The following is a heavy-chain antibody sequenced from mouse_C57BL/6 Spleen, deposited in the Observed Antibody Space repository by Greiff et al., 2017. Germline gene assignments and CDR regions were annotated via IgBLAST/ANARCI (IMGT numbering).Heavy chain of an antibody. CDR3: AREGDNDYDVGFAY. V-gene: IGHV1-39*01. J-gene: IGHJ3*01. D-gene: IGHD2-4*01. CDR2: INPNYGTT. CDR1: GYSFTDYY. Sequence: VQLQQSGPELVKPGASVKISCKASGYSFTDYYMNWVKQSNGKGLEWIGVINPNYGTTSYNQKFKGKATWTVDQSSSTAYMQLNSLTSEDSAVYYYAREGDNDYDVGFAYWGQGTLVTVSA.